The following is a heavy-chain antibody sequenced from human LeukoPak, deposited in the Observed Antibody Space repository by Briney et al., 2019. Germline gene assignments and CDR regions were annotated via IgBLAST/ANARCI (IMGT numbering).Heavy chain of an antibody. D-gene: IGHD3-10*01. J-gene: IGHJ4*02. CDR2: ISSSSSYI. CDR3: AGDLHYYGSGSCYY. Sequence: GGSLRLSCAASGFTFSSYSMNWVRQAPGKGLEWVSSISSSSSYIYYADSVKGRFTISRDNAKNSLYLQMNSLRAEDTAVYYCAGDLHYYGSGSCYYWGQGTLVTVSS. CDR1: GFTFSSYS. V-gene: IGHV3-21*01.